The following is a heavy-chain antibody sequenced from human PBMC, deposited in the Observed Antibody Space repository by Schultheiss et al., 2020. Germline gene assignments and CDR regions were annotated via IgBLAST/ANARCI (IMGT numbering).Heavy chain of an antibody. D-gene: IGHD3-3*01. V-gene: IGHV5-51*01. J-gene: IGHJ6*03. CDR2: IYPGDSDT. CDR3: ARLTTYYDFWSGYLNRYYYYYMDV. Sequence: GESLKISCKGSGYSFTSYWIGWVRQMPGKGLEWMGIIYPGDSDTRYSPSFQGQITISADKSISTAYLQWSSLKASDTAMYYCARLTTYYDFWSGYLNRYYYYYMDVWGKGTTGTVSS. CDR1: GYSFTSYW.